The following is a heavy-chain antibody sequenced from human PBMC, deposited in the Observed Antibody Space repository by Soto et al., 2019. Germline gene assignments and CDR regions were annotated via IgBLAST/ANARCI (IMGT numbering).Heavy chain of an antibody. CDR2: ISAYNGNT. CDR1: GYTFTSYG. V-gene: IGHV1-18*01. Sequence: ASVKVSCKASGYTFTSYGISWVRQAPGQGLEWMGWISAYNGNTNYAQKLQGRVTMTTDTSTSTAYMELRRLRSDDTAVYYCARDQFSSGWTVFDYWGQGTLVTVSS. CDR3: ARDQFSSGWTVFDY. D-gene: IGHD6-19*01. J-gene: IGHJ4*02.